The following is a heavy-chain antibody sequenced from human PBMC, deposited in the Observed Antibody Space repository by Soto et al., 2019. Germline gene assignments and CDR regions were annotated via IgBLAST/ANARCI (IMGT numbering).Heavy chain of an antibody. CDR3: AGDCGDYGFFNYRGMDV. CDR1: GGSISSSSYY. CDR2: IYYSGST. V-gene: IGHV4-39*01. D-gene: IGHD4-17*01. J-gene: IGHJ6*02. Sequence: QLQLQESGPGLVKPSETLSLTCTVSGGSISSSSYYWGWIRQPPGKGLEWIGSIYYSGSTYYNPSLKSRVTRSVDTSKNQFSLKLSSVTAADTAVYYCAGDCGDYGFFNYRGMDVWGQGTTVTVSS.